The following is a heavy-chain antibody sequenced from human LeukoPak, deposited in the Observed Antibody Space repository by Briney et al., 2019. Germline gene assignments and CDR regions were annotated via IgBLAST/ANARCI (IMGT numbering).Heavy chain of an antibody. V-gene: IGHV3-48*03. D-gene: IGHD2-15*01. CDR3: AKDIRPGLHDAFDI. J-gene: IGHJ3*02. CDR1: GFTFSSYE. CDR2: ISSSGSTI. Sequence: PGGSLRLSCAASGFTFSSYEMNWVRQAPGKGLEWVSYISSSGSTIYYADSVKGRFTISRDNSKNSLYLQMNSLRAEDTALYYCAKDIRPGLHDAFDIRGQGTMVTVSS.